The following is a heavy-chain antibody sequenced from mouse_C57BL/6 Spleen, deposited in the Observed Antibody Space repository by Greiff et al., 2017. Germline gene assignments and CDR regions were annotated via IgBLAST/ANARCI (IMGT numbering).Heavy chain of an antibody. CDR3: ASYYSNYEDYAMDY. V-gene: IGHV2-5*01. J-gene: IGHJ4*01. CDR2: IWRGGST. Sequence: VQLVESGPGLVQPSQSLSITCTVSGFSLTSYGVHWVRQSPGKGLEWLGVIWRGGSTDYNAAFMSRLSITKDNSKSQVFFKMNSLQADDTAIYYCASYYSNYEDYAMDYWGQGTSVTVSS. D-gene: IGHD2-5*01. CDR1: GFSLTSYG.